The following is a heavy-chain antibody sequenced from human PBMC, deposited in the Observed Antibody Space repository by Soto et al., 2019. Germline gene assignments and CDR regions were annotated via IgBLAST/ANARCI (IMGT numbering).Heavy chain of an antibody. J-gene: IGHJ4*02. V-gene: IGHV1-3*01. CDR2: INAGNGNT. CDR1: GYTFTSYA. Sequence: VASVKVSCKASGYTFTSYAMHWVRQAPGQRLEWMGWINAGNGNTKYSQKFQGRVTITRDTSASTAYMELSSLRSEDTAVYYCARVVRGVMAYYFDDSRQGTLVPVSS. CDR3: ARVVRGVMAYYFDD. D-gene: IGHD3-10*01.